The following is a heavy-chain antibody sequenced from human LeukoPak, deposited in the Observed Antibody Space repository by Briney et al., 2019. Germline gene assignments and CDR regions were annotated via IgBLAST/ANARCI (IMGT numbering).Heavy chain of an antibody. D-gene: IGHD5-18*01. V-gene: IGHV1-46*01. Sequence: ASVNVSCKASGYTFTSYDINWVRQATGQGLEWMGIINPSGGSTSYAQKFQGRVTMTRDTSTSTVYMEVSSLRSEDTAVYYCARAGSYGPFDYWGQGTLVTVSS. CDR1: GYTFTSYD. J-gene: IGHJ4*02. CDR2: INPSGGST. CDR3: ARAGSYGPFDY.